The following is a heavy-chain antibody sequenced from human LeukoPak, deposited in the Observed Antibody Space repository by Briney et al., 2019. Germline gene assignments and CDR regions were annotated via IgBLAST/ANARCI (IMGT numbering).Heavy chain of an antibody. V-gene: IGHV1-46*01. Sequence: ASVKVSCKASGYTFTSYYMHWVRQAPGQGLEWMGIINPSGGSTSYAQKFQGRVTMTTDTSTSTAYMELRSLRSDDTAVYYCARDLVSGSYDPFDYWGQGTLVTVSS. CDR3: ARDLVSGSYDPFDY. CDR2: INPSGGST. D-gene: IGHD1-26*01. J-gene: IGHJ4*02. CDR1: GYTFTSYY.